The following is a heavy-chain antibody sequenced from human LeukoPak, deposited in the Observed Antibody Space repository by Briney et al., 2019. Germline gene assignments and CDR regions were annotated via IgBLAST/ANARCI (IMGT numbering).Heavy chain of an antibody. CDR1: GFTFSNYN. J-gene: IGHJ4*02. V-gene: IGHV3-48*01. CDR3: ARETPDSSSWTDFDY. CDR2: ITLSSSTT. D-gene: IGHD6-13*01. Sequence: GGSLRLSCVASGFTFSNYNMNWVRHAPGKGLEWVSYITLSSSTTYYADSVKGRFTISRDNAKNSLYLQMNSLRAEDTAVYYCARETPDSSSWTDFDYWGQGTLVTVSS.